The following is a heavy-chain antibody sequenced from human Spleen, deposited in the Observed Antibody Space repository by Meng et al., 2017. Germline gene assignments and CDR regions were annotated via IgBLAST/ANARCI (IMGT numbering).Heavy chain of an antibody. Sequence: SETLSLTCTVSGGSITSSSYFWAWIRQPPGKGLEWIGSIYYSGSTHFNPSLRSRVAISVATSKNQFSLKLSSATAADTAVYYCATPSRVMVTAAHPSYFYSGLDVWGQGTTVTVSS. CDR2: IYYSGST. CDR3: ATPSRVMVTAAHPSYFYSGLDV. CDR1: GGSITSSSYF. D-gene: IGHD2-21*02. V-gene: IGHV4-39*07. J-gene: IGHJ6*02.